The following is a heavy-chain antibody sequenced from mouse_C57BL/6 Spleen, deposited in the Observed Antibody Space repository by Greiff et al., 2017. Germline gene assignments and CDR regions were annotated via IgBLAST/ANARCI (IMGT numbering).Heavy chain of an antibody. CDR3: ARSGDYDDWFAY. D-gene: IGHD2-4*01. J-gene: IGHJ3*01. Sequence: QVQLKQPGAELVKPGASVKLSCKASGYTFTSYWMHWVKQRPGRGFEWIGRIDPNSGGTKYNEKFKSKATLTVDKPSSTAYMQLSSLTSEDSAVYYCARSGDYDDWFAYWGQGTLVTVSA. CDR1: GYTFTSYW. CDR2: IDPNSGGT. V-gene: IGHV1-72*01.